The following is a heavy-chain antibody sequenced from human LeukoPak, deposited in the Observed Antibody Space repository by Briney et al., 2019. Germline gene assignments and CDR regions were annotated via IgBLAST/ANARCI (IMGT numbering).Heavy chain of an antibody. J-gene: IGHJ5*02. CDR3: ARAMNRSGDYLGFDP. CDR2: MYHSGST. D-gene: IGHD3-3*01. CDR1: GYSISSGYY. V-gene: IGHV4-38-2*02. Sequence: SETLSLTCTVSGYSISSGYYWGWIRQPPGKGLECIGTMYHSGSTFYSPSLKSRVTISVDTSKNQFSLKLTSMTAADTAVYYCARAMNRSGDYLGFDPWGLGIVVTVSS.